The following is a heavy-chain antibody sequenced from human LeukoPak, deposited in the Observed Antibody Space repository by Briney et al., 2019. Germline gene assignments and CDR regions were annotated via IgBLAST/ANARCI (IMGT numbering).Heavy chain of an antibody. D-gene: IGHD3-22*01. CDR3: ARTDYYDSSGYYYVGSPY. CDR1: GYTFTSYD. CDR2: MNPNSGNT. V-gene: IGHV1-8*01. J-gene: IGHJ4*02. Sequence: ASVKVSCKASGYTFTSYDINWVRRATGQGLEWMGWMNPNSGNTGYAQKFQGRVTMTRNTSISTAYMELSSLRSEDTAVYYCARTDYYDSSGYYYVGSPYWGQGTLVTVSS.